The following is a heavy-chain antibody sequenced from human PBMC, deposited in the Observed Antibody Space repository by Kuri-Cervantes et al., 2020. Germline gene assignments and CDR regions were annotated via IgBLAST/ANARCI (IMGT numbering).Heavy chain of an antibody. V-gene: IGHV4-31*03. CDR2: IYYSGST. Sequence: SETLSLTCTVSGGSISSGGYYWSWIRQHPGKGLEGIGYIYYSGSTYYNPYLKSRVTISVDTSKNQFSLKLSSVTAADPAVYYCARVRAYRQLRLGVYFDYWGQGTLVTVSS. CDR1: GGSISSGGYY. D-gene: IGHD1-26*01. CDR3: ARVRAYRQLRLGVYFDY. J-gene: IGHJ4*02.